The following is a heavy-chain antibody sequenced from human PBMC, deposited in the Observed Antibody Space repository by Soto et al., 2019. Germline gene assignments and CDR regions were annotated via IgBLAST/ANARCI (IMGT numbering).Heavy chain of an antibody. J-gene: IGHJ4*02. V-gene: IGHV3-23*01. CDR2: IIGSSGIP. CDR1: GITFSSYA. D-gene: IGHD1-26*01. Sequence: GGPLRLSGRAPGITFSSYATSWVRKAPGKGLEWLSAIIGSSGIPYTADSAKGRLTIYTDNSKTTPYLQMNSLRAEAPAVYYFAKDVSVGSNYFAYWGQGPRVT. CDR3: AKDVSVGSNYFAY.